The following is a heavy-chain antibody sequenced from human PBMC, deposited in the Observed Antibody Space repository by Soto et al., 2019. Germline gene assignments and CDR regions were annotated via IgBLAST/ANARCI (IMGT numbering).Heavy chain of an antibody. D-gene: IGHD6-19*01. CDR2: INAGNGKT. CDR1: GYTFTNYA. Sequence: QVQLVQSGAEVKQPGDSVKVSCRASGYTFTNYAIHWVRQGTGQRLEWMGWINAGNGKTKYSQKFQGRVTITRDTSASTAYMELSSLRSEDTAVYYCARDGAVAGNTNFDYWGQGTLVTVSS. J-gene: IGHJ4*02. CDR3: ARDGAVAGNTNFDY. V-gene: IGHV1-3*01.